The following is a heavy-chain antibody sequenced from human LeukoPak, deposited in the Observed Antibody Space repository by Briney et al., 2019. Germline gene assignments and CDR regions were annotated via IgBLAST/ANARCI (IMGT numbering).Heavy chain of an antibody. J-gene: IGHJ4*02. CDR3: ARFWARGVSAFDY. CDR1: GYSFTSYW. Sequence: GGSLKISCKGSGYSFTSYWIGWVRQMPGKGLEWMGIIYPGDSDTRYSPSFQGQVTISADKSISTAYLQWSSLEASDTAMYYCARFWARGVSAFDYWGQGTLVSVSS. CDR2: IYPGDSDT. D-gene: IGHD3-10*01. V-gene: IGHV5-51*01.